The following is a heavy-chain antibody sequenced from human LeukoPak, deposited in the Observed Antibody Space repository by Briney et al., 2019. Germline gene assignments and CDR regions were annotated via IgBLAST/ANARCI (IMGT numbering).Heavy chain of an antibody. D-gene: IGHD6-13*01. V-gene: IGHV3-21*01. CDR1: GFTFSSYS. J-gene: IGHJ5*02. Sequence: GGSLRLSCAASGFTFSSYSMNWVRQAPGKGLEWVSSISGSSSYIYYADSVKGRFTISRDNAKNSLHLQMSSLRAEDTAVYYCARGDKQLVFNRNKGGFDPWGQGTLVTVSS. CDR2: ISGSSSYI. CDR3: ARGDKQLVFNRNKGGFDP.